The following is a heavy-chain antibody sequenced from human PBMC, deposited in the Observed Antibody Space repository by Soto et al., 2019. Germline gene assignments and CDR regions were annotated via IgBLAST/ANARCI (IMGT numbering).Heavy chain of an antibody. D-gene: IGHD2-2*02. Sequence: SETLSLTCAVYGGSFSGYYCSWIRQPTGKGLEWIGEINHSGSTNYNPSLKSRVTISVDTSKNQFSLKLSSVTAADTAVYYCARRGGPVVVPAAIRSRYYYYYMDVWGKGTTVT. CDR3: ARRGGPVVVPAAIRSRYYYYYMDV. V-gene: IGHV4-34*01. CDR2: INHSGST. CDR1: GGSFSGYY. J-gene: IGHJ6*03.